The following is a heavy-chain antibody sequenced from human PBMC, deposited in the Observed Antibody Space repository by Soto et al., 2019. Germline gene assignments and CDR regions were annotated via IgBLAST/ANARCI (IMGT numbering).Heavy chain of an antibody. CDR2: IYYSGST. V-gene: IGHV4-59*08. J-gene: IGHJ4*02. CDR3: ARHEVTMTYYFDY. Sequence: QVQLQESGPGLVKPSETLSLTCTVSGGSISSYYWSWIRQPPGKGLEWIGYIYYSGSTNYNPSLKSRFTISVDTSKNQFSLKLSSVTAADTAVYYCARHEVTMTYYFDYWGQGTLVTVSS. D-gene: IGHD3-22*01. CDR1: GGSISSYY.